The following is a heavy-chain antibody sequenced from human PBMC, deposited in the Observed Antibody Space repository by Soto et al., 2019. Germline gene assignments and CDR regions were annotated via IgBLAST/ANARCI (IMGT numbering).Heavy chain of an antibody. J-gene: IGHJ4*02. Sequence: PSETLSLTCTVSCGSISSYYWSWIRQPPGKGLEWIGYIYYSGSTNYNPSLKSRVTISVDTSKNQFSLKLSSVTAADTAVYYCARDLIPYYYGSGSPTWGQGTLVTVSS. CDR1: CGSISSYY. CDR2: IYYSGST. CDR3: ARDLIPYYYGSGSPT. D-gene: IGHD3-10*01. V-gene: IGHV4-59*01.